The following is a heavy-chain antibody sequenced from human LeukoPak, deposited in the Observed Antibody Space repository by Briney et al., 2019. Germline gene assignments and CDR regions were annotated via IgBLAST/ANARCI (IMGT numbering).Heavy chain of an antibody. CDR3: ARGRGQWLVFYAFDI. V-gene: IGHV3-7*01. CDR1: GFTFSDHY. Sequence: PGGSLRLSCAASGFTFSDHYMDWVRQAPGKGLEWVANIKQDGSEKYYVDSVKGRFTISRDNAKNSLYLQMNSLRAEDTAVYYCARGRGQWLVFYAFDIWGQGTMVTVSS. D-gene: IGHD6-19*01. J-gene: IGHJ3*02. CDR2: IKQDGSEK.